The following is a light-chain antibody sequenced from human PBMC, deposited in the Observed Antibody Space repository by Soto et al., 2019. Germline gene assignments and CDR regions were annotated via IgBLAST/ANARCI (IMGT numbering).Light chain of an antibody. CDR3: QQYNTYWT. CDR1: QSVSSW. Sequence: DIQVTQSPSTLSASVGDRVTITCRASQSVSSWLAWYQQKPGKAPKLLIYKASTLESGVPSRFSGSGSGTDFTLTISSLQHDDFATYYCQQYNTYWTFGQGTKVEIK. CDR2: KAS. V-gene: IGKV1-5*03. J-gene: IGKJ1*01.